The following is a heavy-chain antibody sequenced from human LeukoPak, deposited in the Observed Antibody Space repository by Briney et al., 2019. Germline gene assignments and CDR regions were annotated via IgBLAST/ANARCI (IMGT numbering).Heavy chain of an antibody. D-gene: IGHD1-26*01. Sequence: GASVKVSCKASGYTFTSYYMHWVRQAPGQGLEWMGIINPSGGSTSYAQKFQGRVTMTRDMSTSTVYMELSSLRSEDTAVYYCAVLVGATPLDYWGQGTLVTVSS. CDR2: INPSGGST. CDR3: AVLVGATPLDY. V-gene: IGHV1-46*01. CDR1: GYTFTSYY. J-gene: IGHJ4*02.